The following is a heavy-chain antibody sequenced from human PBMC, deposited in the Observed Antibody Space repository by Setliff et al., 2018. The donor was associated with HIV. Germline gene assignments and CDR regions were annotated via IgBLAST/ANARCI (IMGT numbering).Heavy chain of an antibody. CDR3: ARGGWSGGGPLHYSYYYLDV. CDR2: LISMFKIP. J-gene: IGHJ6*02. V-gene: IGHV1-69*13. CDR1: GGTFRSQA. D-gene: IGHD2-15*01. Sequence: SVKVSCKTSGGTFRSQAISWVRQAPGQGLEWMGGLISMFKIPQIAQKFQGRVTTTADESTNTAYMGLSSLTSEDTAVYYCARGGWSGGGPLHYSYYYLDVWGQGTAVTVSS.